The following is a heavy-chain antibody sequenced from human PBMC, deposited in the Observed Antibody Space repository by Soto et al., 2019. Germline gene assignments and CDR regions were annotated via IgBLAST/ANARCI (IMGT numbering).Heavy chain of an antibody. J-gene: IGHJ5*02. CDR1: GGSISSGDYY. Sequence: SETLSLTCTVSGGSISSGDYYWGWIRQPPGKGLEWIGYIYYSGSTYYNPSLKSRVTISVDTSKNQFSLKLSSVTAADTAVYYCARGREPHRMGDWFDPWGQGTLVTVSS. CDR3: ARGREPHRMGDWFDP. D-gene: IGHD3-16*01. V-gene: IGHV4-30-4*01. CDR2: IYYSGST.